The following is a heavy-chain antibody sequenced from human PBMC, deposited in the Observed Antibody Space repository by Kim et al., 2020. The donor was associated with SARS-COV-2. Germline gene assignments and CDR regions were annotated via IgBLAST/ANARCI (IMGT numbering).Heavy chain of an antibody. V-gene: IGHV3-48*02. J-gene: IGHJ4*02. CDR1: GFTFSSYS. CDR3: ARLHCTNGVCYYYFDY. CDR2: ISSSSSTI. Sequence: GGSLRLSCAAFGFTFSSYSMNWVRQAPGKGLEWVSYISSSSSTIYYADSVKGRFTISRDNAKNSLYLQMNSLRDEDTAVYYCARLHCTNGVCYYYFDYWGQGTLVTVSS. D-gene: IGHD2-8*01.